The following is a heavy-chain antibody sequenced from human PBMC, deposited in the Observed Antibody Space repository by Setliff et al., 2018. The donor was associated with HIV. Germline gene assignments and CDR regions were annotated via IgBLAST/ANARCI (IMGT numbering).Heavy chain of an antibody. Sequence: ASVKVSCKASGYTFTSYSINWVRQAPGQGLEWMGWINTNTGNPTYGQGFIGRFVFSADKSTRTAYMELSSLRSEDTAVYYCTRGPWSKVVTTDTFDIWGQGTMVTVSS. CDR2: INTNTGNP. CDR3: TRGPWSKVVTTDTFDI. D-gene: IGHD1-26*01. J-gene: IGHJ3*02. CDR1: GYTFTSYS. V-gene: IGHV7-4-1*02.